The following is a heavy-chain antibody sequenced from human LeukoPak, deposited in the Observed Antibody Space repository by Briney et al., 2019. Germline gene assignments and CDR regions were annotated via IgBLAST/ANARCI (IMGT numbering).Heavy chain of an antibody. CDR3: ARGNYWTYYYYMDV. D-gene: IGHD1-1*01. CDR1: GYTFTSYY. CDR2: MNPNSGNT. J-gene: IGHJ6*03. Sequence: ASVKVSCKASGYTFTSYYMHWVRQATGQGLEWMGWMNPNSGNTGYAQKFQGRVTMTRNTSISTAYMELSSLRSEDTAVYYCARGNYWTYYYYMDVWGKGTTVTVSS. V-gene: IGHV1-8*02.